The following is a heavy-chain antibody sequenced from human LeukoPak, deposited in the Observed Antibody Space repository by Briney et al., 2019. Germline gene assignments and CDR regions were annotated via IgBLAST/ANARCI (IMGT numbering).Heavy chain of an antibody. D-gene: IGHD3-10*01. CDR2: ISSSGSTI. CDR3: ARGAVRGVINYYYMDV. Sequence: GGSLRLSCAASGFTFSSYEMNWVRQAPGKGLEWVSYISSSGSTIYYADSVKGRFTISRDNAKNSLYLQMNSLRAEDTAVYYCARGAVRGVINYYYMDVWGKGTTVTISS. J-gene: IGHJ6*03. CDR1: GFTFSSYE. V-gene: IGHV3-48*03.